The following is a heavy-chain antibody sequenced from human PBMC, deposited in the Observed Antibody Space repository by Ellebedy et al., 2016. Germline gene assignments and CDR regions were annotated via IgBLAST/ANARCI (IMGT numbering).Heavy chain of an antibody. CDR1: GFTFSSYS. CDR3: ARHGATGYGSGSYRQNWFDP. CDR2: ISSSSSTI. D-gene: IGHD3-10*01. J-gene: IGHJ5*02. Sequence: GESLKISXAASGFTFSSYSMNWVRQAPGKGLEWVSYISSSSSTIYYADSVKGRFTISRDNAKNSLYLQMNSLRDEDTAVYYCARHGATGYGSGSYRQNWFDPWGQGTLVTVSS. V-gene: IGHV3-48*02.